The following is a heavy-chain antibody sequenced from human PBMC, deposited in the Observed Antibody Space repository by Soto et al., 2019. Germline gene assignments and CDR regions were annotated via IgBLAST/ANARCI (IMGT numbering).Heavy chain of an antibody. J-gene: IGHJ4*02. CDR3: ARLVHDSSGYRRG. D-gene: IGHD3-22*01. CDR2: IYYSGST. V-gene: IGHV4-39*01. Sequence: SETLSLTCTVSGGSISSSSYYWGWIRQPPGKGLEWIGSIYYSGSTYYNPSLKSRVTISVDTSKNQFSLKLSSVTAADTAVFYWARLVHDSSGYRRGWGQGTLVTVSS. CDR1: GGSISSSSYY.